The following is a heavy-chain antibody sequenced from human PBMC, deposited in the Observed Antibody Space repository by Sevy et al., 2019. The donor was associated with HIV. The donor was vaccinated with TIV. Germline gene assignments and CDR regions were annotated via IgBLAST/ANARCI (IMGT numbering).Heavy chain of an antibody. J-gene: IGHJ6*02. CDR1: GGSISSGGYY. CDR2: IYYSGST. Sequence: SETLSLTCTVSGGSISSGGYYWSWIRQHPGKGLEWIGYIYYSGSTYYNPSLKSRVTISVDTSKNQFSLKLSSVTAADTAVYYCARGYCSSTSCYIGYYYYGVDVWGQGTTVTVSS. V-gene: IGHV4-31*03. D-gene: IGHD2-2*02. CDR3: ARGYCSSTSCYIGYYYYGVDV.